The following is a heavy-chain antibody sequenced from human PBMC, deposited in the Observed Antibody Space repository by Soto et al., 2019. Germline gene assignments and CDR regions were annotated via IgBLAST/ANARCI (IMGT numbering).Heavy chain of an antibody. CDR2: IIPIFGTA. CDR3: ARGITGTVSYYYGMEV. CDR1: GGTFSSYA. V-gene: IGHV1-69*12. J-gene: IGHJ6*01. D-gene: IGHD1-20*01. Sequence: QVQLVQSGAEVKKPGSSVKVSCKASGGTFSSYAISWVRQAPGQGLEWMGGIIPIFGTANYAQKFQGRVTITADESTGTAYMGLSSLRSEDTAVYYCARGITGTVSYYYGMEVWGQGTTVTVSS.